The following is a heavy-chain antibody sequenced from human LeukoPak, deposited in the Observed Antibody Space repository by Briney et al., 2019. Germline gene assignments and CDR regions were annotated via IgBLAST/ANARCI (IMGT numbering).Heavy chain of an antibody. D-gene: IGHD2-2*01. CDR3: ARTIVVVPAASDYYYYYMDV. J-gene: IGHJ6*03. V-gene: IGHV4-61*02. CDR1: GGSISSGSYY. CDR2: IYTSGST. Sequence: SETLSLTCTVSGGSISSGSYYWSWIRQPAGKGLEWIGRIYTSGSTNYNPSLKSRVTISVDTSKNQFSLKLSSVTAADTAVYYCARTIVVVPAASDYYYYYMDVWGKGTTVTVSS.